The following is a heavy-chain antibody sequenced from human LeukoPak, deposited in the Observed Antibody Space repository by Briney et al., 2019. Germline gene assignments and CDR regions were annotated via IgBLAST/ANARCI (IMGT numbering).Heavy chain of an antibody. Sequence: GRSLRLSCAASGFTLSNYAMHWVRQAPGKGREWVAVISYYGSNKYYADSVKGRFTISRDNSKNTLYLQMNSLRAEDTAVYYCAREGCSSTSCYIGGITNWFDPWGQGTLVTVSS. D-gene: IGHD2-2*02. CDR1: GFTLSNYA. V-gene: IGHV3-30*01. CDR2: ISYYGSNK. J-gene: IGHJ5*02. CDR3: AREGCSSTSCYIGGITNWFDP.